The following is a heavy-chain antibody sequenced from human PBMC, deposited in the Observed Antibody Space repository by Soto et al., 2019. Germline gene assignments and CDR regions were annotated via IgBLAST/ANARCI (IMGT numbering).Heavy chain of an antibody. D-gene: IGHD5-18*01. CDR3: ARSGYSCPPPNSNWFDP. Sequence: SETLSLTCTVSGGSISSYYWSWIRQPPGKGLEWIGYIYYSGSTNYNPSLKSRVTISVDTSKNQFSLKLSSVTAADTAVYYCARSGYSCPPPNSNWFDPWGQGTLVTVSS. CDR1: GGSISSYY. V-gene: IGHV4-59*12. J-gene: IGHJ5*02. CDR2: IYYSGST.